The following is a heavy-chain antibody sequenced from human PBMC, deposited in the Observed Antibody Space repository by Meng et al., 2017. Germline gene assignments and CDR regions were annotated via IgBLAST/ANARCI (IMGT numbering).Heavy chain of an antibody. CDR2: IWYDGSNK. V-gene: IGHV3-33*01. CDR1: GFTFSSYG. Sequence: QVQRGECGGGGVQPGRSLSLSCAASGFTFSSYGMHWVRQAPGKGLEWVAVIWYDGSNKYYADSVKGRFTISRDNSKNTLYLQMNSLRAEDTAVYYCARVVYSSGWSFDYWGQGTLVTVSS. CDR3: ARVVYSSGWSFDY. J-gene: IGHJ4*02. D-gene: IGHD6-19*01.